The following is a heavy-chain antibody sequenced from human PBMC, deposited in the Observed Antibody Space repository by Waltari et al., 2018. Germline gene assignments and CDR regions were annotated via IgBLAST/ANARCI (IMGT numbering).Heavy chain of an antibody. Sequence: QVQVVQSGAEVKKPGASVKVSCKTSGYTFTDYFFHWVRQAPGQGLEWLGWINPKNGGTNYAQKFQGRVTMSRDTSSSTAYMDLSRRRSDDTAVYYCAKGASTYGSTGGFDYWGQGALITVSS. V-gene: IGHV1-2*02. CDR3: AKGASTYGSTGGFDY. CDR1: GYTFTDYF. D-gene: IGHD1-1*01. CDR2: INPKNGGT. J-gene: IGHJ4*02.